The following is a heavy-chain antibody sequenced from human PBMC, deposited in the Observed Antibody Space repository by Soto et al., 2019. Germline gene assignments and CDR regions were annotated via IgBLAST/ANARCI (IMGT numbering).Heavy chain of an antibody. CDR3: ATEPDYYGSGSYYNDY. CDR2: ISSSSSYI. V-gene: IGHV3-21*01. J-gene: IGHJ4*02. CDR1: GFTFSSYS. D-gene: IGHD3-10*01. Sequence: GGSLRLSCAASGFTFSSYSMNWVRQAPGKGLEWVSSISSSSSYIYYADSVKGRFTISRDNAKNSLYLQMNSLRAEDTAVYYCATEPDYYGSGSYYNDYWGKGTLVTVSS.